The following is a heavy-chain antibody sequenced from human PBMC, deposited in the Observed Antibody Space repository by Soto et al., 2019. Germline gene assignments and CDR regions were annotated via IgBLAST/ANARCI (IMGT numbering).Heavy chain of an antibody. V-gene: IGHV1-69*13. J-gene: IGHJ4*02. D-gene: IGHD3-22*01. CDR3: ASQLYYYDSSGYYSVEYYFDY. CDR1: GGTFSSYA. Sequence: SVKVSCKASGGTFSSYAISWVRQAPGQGLEWMGGIIPIFGTANYAQKFQGRVTITADESTSTAYMELSSLRSEDTAVYYCASQLYYYDSSGYYSVEYYFDYWGQGTLVTVSS. CDR2: IIPIFGTA.